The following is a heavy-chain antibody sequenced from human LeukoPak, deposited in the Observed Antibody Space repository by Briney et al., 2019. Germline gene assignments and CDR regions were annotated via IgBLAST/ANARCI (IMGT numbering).Heavy chain of an antibody. Sequence: PGRSLRLSCAASGFTFGDYAMHWVRQAPGKGLEWVSGISWNSGSIGYADSVKGRFTISRDNAKNSLYLQMNSLRAEDTALYYSAKASLVLRYFDWLLPPDYWGQGTLVTVSS. CDR2: ISWNSGSI. CDR3: AKASLVLRYFDWLLPPDY. V-gene: IGHV3-9*01. J-gene: IGHJ4*02. D-gene: IGHD3-9*01. CDR1: GFTFGDYA.